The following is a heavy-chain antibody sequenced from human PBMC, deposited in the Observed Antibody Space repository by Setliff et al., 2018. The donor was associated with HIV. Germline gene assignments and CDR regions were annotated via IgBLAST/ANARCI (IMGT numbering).Heavy chain of an antibody. Sequence: PGESLKISCKGSGNSFTKFWIVWVRQTPGKGLEFVGLIYPGDSDTRYSPSFQGQVTISADTSISTAYLQWSSLKASDTAMYYCARHGQYGSGSYYNRPFDYWGQGTLVTVSS. D-gene: IGHD3-10*01. CDR1: GNSFTKFW. CDR2: IYPGDSDT. V-gene: IGHV5-51*01. CDR3: ARHGQYGSGSYYNRPFDY. J-gene: IGHJ4*02.